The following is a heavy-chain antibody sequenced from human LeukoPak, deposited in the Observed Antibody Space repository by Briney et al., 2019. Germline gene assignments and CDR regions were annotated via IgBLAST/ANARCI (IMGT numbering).Heavy chain of an antibody. V-gene: IGHV4-34*01. Sequence: SETLSLTCAVYGGPFSGYYWSWIRQPPGKGLEWIGEINHSGSTNYNPSLKSRVTISVDTSKNQFSLKLSSVTAADTAVYYCARYSYGYDWGQGTLVTVSS. CDR3: ARYSYGYD. CDR2: INHSGST. CDR1: GGPFSGYY. J-gene: IGHJ4*02. D-gene: IGHD5-18*01.